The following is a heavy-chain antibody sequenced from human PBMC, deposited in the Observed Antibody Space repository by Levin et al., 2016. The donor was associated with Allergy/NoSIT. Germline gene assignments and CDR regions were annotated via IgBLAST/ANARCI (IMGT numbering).Heavy chain of an antibody. CDR2: IVVGSGNT. D-gene: IGHD3-22*01. CDR3: AAGDSSGYYYGY. V-gene: IGHV1-58*01. J-gene: IGHJ4*02. CDR1: GFTFTSSA. Sequence: SVKVSCKASGFTFTSSAVQWVRQARGQRLEWIGWIVVGSGNTNYAQKFQERVTITRDMSTSTAYMELSSLRSEDTAVYYCAAGDSSGYYYGYWGQGTLVTVSS.